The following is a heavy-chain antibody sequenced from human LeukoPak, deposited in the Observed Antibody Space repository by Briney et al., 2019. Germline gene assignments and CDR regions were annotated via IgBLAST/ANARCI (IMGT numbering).Heavy chain of an antibody. CDR2: IYHSGST. V-gene: IGHV4-38-2*02. CDR1: GYSISSGYY. Sequence: SETLSLTCTVSGYSISSGYYWGWIRQPPGKGLEWIGSIYHSGSTYYNPSLKSRVTISVDTSKNQFSLKLSSVTAADTAVYYCARLEKYYYGSGSFWGQGTLVTVSS. D-gene: IGHD3-10*01. CDR3: ARLEKYYYGSGSF. J-gene: IGHJ4*02.